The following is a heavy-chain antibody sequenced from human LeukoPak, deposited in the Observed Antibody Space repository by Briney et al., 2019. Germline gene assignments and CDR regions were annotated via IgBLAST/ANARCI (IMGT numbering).Heavy chain of an antibody. CDR3: ARDQHRGSPHY. V-gene: IGHV1-69*04. D-gene: IGHD1-26*01. Sequence: ASVKVSCKASGGTFSSYAISWVRQAPGQGLEWMGRIIPILGIANYAQKFQGRVTMTRDTSTSTVYMELSSLRSEDTAVYYCARDQHRGSPHYWGQGTLVTVSS. CDR2: IIPILGIA. CDR1: GGTFSSYA. J-gene: IGHJ4*02.